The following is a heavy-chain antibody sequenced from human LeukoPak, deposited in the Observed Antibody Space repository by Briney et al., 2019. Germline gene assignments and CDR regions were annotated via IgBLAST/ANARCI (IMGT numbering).Heavy chain of an antibody. Sequence: SETLSLTCAVSGYSIGSGYYWGWIRQPPGKGLEWIGSIYHSGSTYYNPSLKSRVTISVDTSKNQFSLKLSSVTAADTAVYYCARNLNGYYDSSGYYYVWYFDLWGRGTLVTVSS. J-gene: IGHJ2*01. CDR1: GYSIGSGYY. CDR3: ARNLNGYYDSSGYYYVWYFDL. V-gene: IGHV4-38-2*01. D-gene: IGHD3-22*01. CDR2: IYHSGST.